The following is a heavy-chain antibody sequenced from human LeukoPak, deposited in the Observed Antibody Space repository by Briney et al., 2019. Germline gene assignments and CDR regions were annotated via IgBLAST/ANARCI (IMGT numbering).Heavy chain of an antibody. CDR2: ISSSGSTI. CDR1: GFTFSSYA. Sequence: GGSLRLSCAASGFTFSSYAMSWVRQAPGKGLEWVSYISSSGSTIYYADSVKGRFTISRDNAKNSLYLQMNSLRAEDTAVYYCARDRVSTLYYYYGMDVWGQGTTVTVSS. J-gene: IGHJ6*02. CDR3: ARDRVSTLYYYYGMDV. V-gene: IGHV3-48*04.